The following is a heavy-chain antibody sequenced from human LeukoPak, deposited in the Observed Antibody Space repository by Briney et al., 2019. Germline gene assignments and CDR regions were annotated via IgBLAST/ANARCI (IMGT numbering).Heavy chain of an antibody. CDR1: GFTFSSYG. CDR2: ISHDGSNK. D-gene: IGHD1-26*01. V-gene: IGHV3-30*18. Sequence: GGSLRLSCAASGFTFSSYGMHWVRQAPGKGLEWVAVISHDGSNKYYADSVKGRFTISRDNSKNTLYLQMNSLRAEDTAVYYCAKSPRGIVGATFDYWGQGTLVTVSS. J-gene: IGHJ4*02. CDR3: AKSPRGIVGATFDY.